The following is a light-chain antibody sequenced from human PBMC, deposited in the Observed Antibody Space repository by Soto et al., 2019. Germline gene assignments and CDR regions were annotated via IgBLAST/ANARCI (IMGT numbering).Light chain of an antibody. Sequence: DIQMTQSPSSLSVSVGDRVTITCRASQGINNYLAWYQQRPGKVPKLLIYGATTLQPGVPSRFSGSGSGTDFTLTISSLQPEDVATYYCQNFKSAVFTFGPGTKVDIK. V-gene: IGKV1-27*01. CDR2: GAT. CDR1: QGINNY. J-gene: IGKJ3*01. CDR3: QNFKSAVFT.